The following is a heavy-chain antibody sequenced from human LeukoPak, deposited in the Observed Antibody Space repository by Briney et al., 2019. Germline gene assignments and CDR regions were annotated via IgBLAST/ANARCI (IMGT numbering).Heavy chain of an antibody. CDR3: AKDSRDSGYDSGWWGYFDY. J-gene: IGHJ4*02. CDR2: ISGSGVST. CDR1: GFIVGTNY. Sequence: GGSLRLSCAASGFIVGTNYMSWVRQAPGKGLEWVSAISGSGVSTYYADSVKGRFTISRDNSKNTLYLQMNSLRAEDTAVYYCAKDSRDSGYDSGWWGYFDYWGQGTLVTVSS. V-gene: IGHV3-23*01. D-gene: IGHD5-12*01.